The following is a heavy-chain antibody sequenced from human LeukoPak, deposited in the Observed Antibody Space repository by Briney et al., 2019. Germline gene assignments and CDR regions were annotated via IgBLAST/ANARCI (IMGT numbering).Heavy chain of an antibody. D-gene: IGHD5-18*01. CDR1: GGTFSSYA. J-gene: IGHJ5*01. CDR3: ASTVDTAMDS. Sequence: SVKVSCTASGGTFSSYAISWVRQAPGQGLEWMGGIIPIFGTANYAQKFQGRVTITADESTSTAYMELSSLRSEDTAVYYCASTVDTAMDSWGQGTLVTVSS. V-gene: IGHV1-69*13. CDR2: IIPIFGTA.